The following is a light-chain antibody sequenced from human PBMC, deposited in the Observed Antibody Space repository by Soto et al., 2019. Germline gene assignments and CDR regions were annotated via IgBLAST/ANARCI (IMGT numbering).Light chain of an antibody. V-gene: IGKV4-1*01. CDR3: QQYYITPLT. CDR1: QSVLYSSNNKNY. CDR2: WAS. J-gene: IGKJ2*01. Sequence: DIVMTQSPDSLAVSLGERATINCKSSQSVLYSSNNKNYLAWYQQKPGQPPKLLISWASTRESGVPDRFSGSGSGTDFTLAISSLQAEDVAVYYCQQYYITPLTFGQGTKLQIK.